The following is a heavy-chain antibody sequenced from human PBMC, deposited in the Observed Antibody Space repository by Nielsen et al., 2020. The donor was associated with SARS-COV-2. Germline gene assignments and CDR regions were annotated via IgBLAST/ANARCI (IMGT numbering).Heavy chain of an antibody. Sequence: GGSLRLSCAASGFTFSSYAMSWVRQASGKGLEWVGRIRSKANSYATAYAASVKGRFTISRDDSKNAAYLQMNSLKTEDTAVYYCTIHTAMATLDFDYWGQGTLVTVSS. CDR2: IRSKANSYAT. D-gene: IGHD5-18*01. CDR1: GFTFSSYA. J-gene: IGHJ4*02. CDR3: TIHTAMATLDFDY. V-gene: IGHV3-73*01.